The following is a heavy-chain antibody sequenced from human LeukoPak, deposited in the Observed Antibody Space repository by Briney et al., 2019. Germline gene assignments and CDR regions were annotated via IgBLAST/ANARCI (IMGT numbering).Heavy chain of an antibody. CDR3: ARDNLEWGSVFDY. CDR1: GFMFKTYW. J-gene: IGHJ4*02. Sequence: QPGGSLRLSCATSGFMFKTYWMHWVRQAPGKGLVWVSRINNDGHSINYADSVKGRFTTSRDNAKNTLFLHMNSLRAEDTGVYYCARDNLEWGSVFDYWGQGTLVTVSS. D-gene: IGHD3-16*01. V-gene: IGHV3-74*01. CDR2: INNDGHSI.